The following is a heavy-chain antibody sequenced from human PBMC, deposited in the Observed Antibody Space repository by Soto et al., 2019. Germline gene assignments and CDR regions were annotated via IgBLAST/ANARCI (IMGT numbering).Heavy chain of an antibody. CDR2: IYYSGST. D-gene: IGHD2-21*02. CDR1: GGSISSYY. CDR3: ARDSRVCGGDCYYYYYSMDV. Sequence: NPSETLSLTCTVSGGSISSYYWSWIRQPPGKGLEWIGYIYYSGSTNYNPSLKSRVTISVDTSKNQFSLKLSSVTAADTAVYYCARDSRVCGGDCYYYYYSMDVWGQGTTVTVSS. V-gene: IGHV4-59*01. J-gene: IGHJ6*02.